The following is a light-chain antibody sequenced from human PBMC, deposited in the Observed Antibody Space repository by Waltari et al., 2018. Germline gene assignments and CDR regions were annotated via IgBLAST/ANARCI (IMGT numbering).Light chain of an antibody. Sequence: AGLTQPPSVSKDLRQTPTLTSTGTSTNDVFHGPAWLQQHKGHAPKLLSYRNKNRPSGISERFSAARSGNTASLTITGLQPEDEADYYCSAWDASLSAWVFGGGTKLTAL. CDR2: RNK. J-gene: IGLJ3*02. CDR3: SAWDASLSAWV. CDR1: STNDVFHG. V-gene: IGLV10-54*04.